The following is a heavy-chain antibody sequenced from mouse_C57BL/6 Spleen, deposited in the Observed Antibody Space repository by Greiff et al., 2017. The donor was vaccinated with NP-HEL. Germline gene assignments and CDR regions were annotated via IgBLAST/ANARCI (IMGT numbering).Heavy chain of an antibody. CDR2: INPGSGGT. J-gene: IGHJ2*01. CDR3: ASGGYFDY. CDR1: GYAFTNYL. V-gene: IGHV1-54*01. Sequence: QVQLQQSGAELVRPGTSVKVSCKASGYAFTNYLIEWVKQRPGQGLEWIGVINPGSGGTNYNEKFKGKATLTADKSSSTAYMQLSSLTSEDSAVYFCASGGYFDYWGQGTTLTVSS.